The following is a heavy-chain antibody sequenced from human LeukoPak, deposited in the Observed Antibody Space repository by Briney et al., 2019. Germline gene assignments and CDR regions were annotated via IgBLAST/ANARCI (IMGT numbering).Heavy chain of an antibody. CDR1: GFSISAFG. D-gene: IGHD4-17*01. CDR3: AKWSGDYPSYYLDY. V-gene: IGHV3-33*06. CDR2: IWADEITK. J-gene: IGHJ4*02. Sequence: GGSLGLSCVASGFSISAFGMHWVRQAPGKGLEWMAVIWADEITKYYADSMKGRFTISRDTSKNTVYLQMNSLRAEDTAVYSCAKWSGDYPSYYLDYWGQGTLVTVSS.